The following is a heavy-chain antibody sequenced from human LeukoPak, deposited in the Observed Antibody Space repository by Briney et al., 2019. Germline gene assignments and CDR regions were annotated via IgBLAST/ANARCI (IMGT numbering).Heavy chain of an antibody. J-gene: IGHJ3*02. V-gene: IGHV4-30-4*08. D-gene: IGHD4-17*01. CDR2: IYYSGST. Sequence: SETLSLTCTVSGVSMSSGAFYWSWIRQHPGKGLEWIGNIYYSGSTYYNPSLKSRVTISVDRSKNQFSLNLTSVPAADTAVYYCARAFPFDDYGDPDAFDIWGQGTMVTVSS. CDR1: GVSMSSGAFY. CDR3: ARAFPFDDYGDPDAFDI.